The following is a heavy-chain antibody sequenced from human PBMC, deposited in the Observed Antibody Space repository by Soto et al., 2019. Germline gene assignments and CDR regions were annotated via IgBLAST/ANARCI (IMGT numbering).Heavy chain of an antibody. D-gene: IGHD5-12*01. J-gene: IGHJ5*02. CDR1: GGSFSGYY. V-gene: IGHV4-34*01. CDR3: ARVGGGYSGYVFGLGYNWFDP. Sequence: PSETLSLTCAVYGGSFSGYYWSWIRQPPGKGLEWIGEINHSGSTNYNPSLKSRVTISVDTSKNQFSLKLSSVTAADTAVYYCARVGGGYSGYVFGLGYNWFDPWGQGTLVTVSS. CDR2: INHSGST.